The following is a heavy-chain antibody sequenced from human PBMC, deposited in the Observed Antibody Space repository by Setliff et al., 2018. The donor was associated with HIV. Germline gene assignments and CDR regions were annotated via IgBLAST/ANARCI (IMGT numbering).Heavy chain of an antibody. CDR3: AKDIYGGHFYYFDY. Sequence: GGSLRLSCAASGFTFSDYYMSWIRQAPGKGLEWISYISSSGSIGYADSVKGRFTISRDNSKNSLYLQMNNLRGEDTALYYCAKDIYGGHFYYFDYWGQGTLVTVSS. D-gene: IGHD4-17*01. CDR1: GFTFSDYY. J-gene: IGHJ4*02. V-gene: IGHV3-11*01. CDR2: ISSSGSI.